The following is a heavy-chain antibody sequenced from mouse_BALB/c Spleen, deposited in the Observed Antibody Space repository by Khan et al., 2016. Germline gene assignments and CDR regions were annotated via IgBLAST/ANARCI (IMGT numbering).Heavy chain of an antibody. CDR3: ARDSRVRGIDGGSYGMDY. CDR2: IWAGGTT. J-gene: IGHJ4*01. V-gene: IGHV2-9*02. CDR1: GFSLTTYG. Sequence: VQLQESGPGLVAPSQSLSITCTVSGFSLTTYGVHWVRQPPRKGLEWLGVIWAGGTTNYNSALMSRLNIDQDNSKSQVFLKMYSLQAADTALYFCARDSRVRGIDGGSYGMDYWGQGTSVTVSS.